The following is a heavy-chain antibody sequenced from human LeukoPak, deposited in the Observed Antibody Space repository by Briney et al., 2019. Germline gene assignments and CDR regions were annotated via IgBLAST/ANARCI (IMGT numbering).Heavy chain of an antibody. V-gene: IGHV3-23*01. CDR1: GFTFSNYN. CDR3: AKDGSGWYMGRTFDY. CDR2: ISGSGGST. Sequence: GGSLRLSCAASGFTFSNYNMNWVRQAPGKGLEWVSAISGSGGSTYYADSVKGRFTISRDNSKNTLYLQMNSLRAEDTAVYYCAKDGSGWYMGRTFDYWGQGTLVTVSS. J-gene: IGHJ4*02. D-gene: IGHD6-19*01.